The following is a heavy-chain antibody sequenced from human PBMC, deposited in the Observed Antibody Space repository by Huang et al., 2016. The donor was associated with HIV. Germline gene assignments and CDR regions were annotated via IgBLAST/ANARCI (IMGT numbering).Heavy chain of an antibody. D-gene: IGHD6-25*01. CDR3: AKPAYSSGWSHQYFEN. CDR2: ISYDGSDK. V-gene: IGHV3-30*18. Sequence: QVQLVESGGGVVQPGRSLRLSCAASGFTFSDCGMNWVRQAPGKGLEWVAIISYDGSDKYYSDAVKGRFPISRDNSKNTLYLQVSSLRAEDTAVYYCAKPAYSSGWSHQYFENWGQGTLVTVSS. J-gene: IGHJ4*02. CDR1: GFTFSDCG.